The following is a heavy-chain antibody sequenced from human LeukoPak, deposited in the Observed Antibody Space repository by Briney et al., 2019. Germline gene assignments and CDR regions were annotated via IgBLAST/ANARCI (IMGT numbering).Heavy chain of an antibody. D-gene: IGHD4-17*01. J-gene: IGHJ4*02. V-gene: IGHV4-34*01. CDR2: INHSGST. CDR3: ARDRGDPQYFDY. Sequence: SETLSLTCAVYGGSFSGYYWSWIRQPPGKGLEWIGEINHSGSTNYNPSLKSRVTISVDTSKNQFSLKLSSVTAADTALYYCARDRGDPQYFDYWGQGTLVTVSS. CDR1: GGSFSGYY.